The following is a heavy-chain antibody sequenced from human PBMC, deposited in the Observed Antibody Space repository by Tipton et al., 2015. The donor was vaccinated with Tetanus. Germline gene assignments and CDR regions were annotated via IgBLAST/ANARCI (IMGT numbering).Heavy chain of an antibody. CDR2: ISSSSSTI. D-gene: IGHD6-19*01. CDR3: ARDRGLAAVAGIGSYYYYGMDV. J-gene: IGHJ6*02. CDR1: GFTFSSYS. Sequence: SLRLSCAASGFTFSSYSMNWVRQAPGKGLEWVSYISSSSSTIYYADSVKGRFTISRDNAKNSLYLQMNSLRAEDTAVYYCARDRGLAAVAGIGSYYYYGMDVWGQGTTVTVSS. V-gene: IGHV3-48*01.